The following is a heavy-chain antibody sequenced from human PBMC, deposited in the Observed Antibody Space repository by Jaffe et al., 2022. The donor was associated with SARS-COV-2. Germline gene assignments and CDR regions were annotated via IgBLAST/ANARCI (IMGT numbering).Heavy chain of an antibody. Sequence: QVQLVESGGGVVQPGRSLRLSCAASGFTFSSYGMHWVRQAPGKGLEWVAVISYDGSNKYYADSVKGRFTISRDNSKNTLYLQMNSLRAEDTAVYYCAKDCSSTSPKNRRRYGMDVWGQGTTVTVSS. V-gene: IGHV3-30*18. CDR1: GFTFSSYG. CDR3: AKDCSSTSPKNRRRYGMDV. D-gene: IGHD2-2*01. CDR2: ISYDGSNK. J-gene: IGHJ6*02.